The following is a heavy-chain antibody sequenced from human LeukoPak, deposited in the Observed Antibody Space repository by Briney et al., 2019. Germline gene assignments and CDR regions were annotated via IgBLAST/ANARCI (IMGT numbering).Heavy chain of an antibody. J-gene: IGHJ5*02. CDR2: ISYDGSNK. V-gene: IGHV3-30*18. CDR1: GFTFSSYG. D-gene: IGHD3-22*01. Sequence: PGRSLRLSCAASGFTFSSYGMHWVRQAPGKGLEWVAVISYDGSNKYYADSVKGRFTISRDNSKNTLYLQMNSLRAEDTAVYYCAKTTYYYDSSSYSNWFDPWGQGTLVTVSS. CDR3: AKTTYYYDSSSYSNWFDP.